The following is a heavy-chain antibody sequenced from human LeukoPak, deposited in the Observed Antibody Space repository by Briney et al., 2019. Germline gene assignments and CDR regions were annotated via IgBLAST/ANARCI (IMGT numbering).Heavy chain of an antibody. D-gene: IGHD4-23*01. CDR2: ISAYNGNT. Sequence: VASVKVSCKASGYTFTSYGISWVRQAPGQGLEWMGWISAYNGNTNYAQKLRGRVTMTRDTSTSTVYMELSSLRSEDTAVYYCARETGLDYGGNPGYWGQGTLVTVSS. CDR3: ARETGLDYGGNPGY. J-gene: IGHJ4*02. V-gene: IGHV1-18*01. CDR1: GYTFTSYG.